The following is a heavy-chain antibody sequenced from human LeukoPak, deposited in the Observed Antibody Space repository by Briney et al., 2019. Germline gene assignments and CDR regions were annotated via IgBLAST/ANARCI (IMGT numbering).Heavy chain of an antibody. CDR3: ERLTYYYESSGYPPDY. V-gene: IGHV5-51*01. CDR2: IYPGDSDT. Sequence: GESLKISCQSSGYTFTNYWIGWVRQMPGKGLEWMGVIYPGDSDTRYSPSFQGQVTISADKSISTAYLQWSSLKASDTAMYYCERLTYYYESSGYPPDYWGQGTLVTVSS. J-gene: IGHJ4*02. D-gene: IGHD3-22*01. CDR1: GYTFTNYW.